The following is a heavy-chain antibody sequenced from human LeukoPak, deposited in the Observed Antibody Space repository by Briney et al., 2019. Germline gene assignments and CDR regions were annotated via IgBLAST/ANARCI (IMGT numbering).Heavy chain of an antibody. V-gene: IGHV3-49*04. CDR3: TRDEYQLLYVGIDY. CDR1: GFTFGDYA. J-gene: IGHJ4*02. CDR2: IRSKAYGGTT. Sequence: GGSLRLSCTASGFTFGDYAMSWVRQAPGKGLEWVGFIRSKAYGGTTEYAASVKGRFTISRDDSKSIAYLQMNSLKTEDTAVYYCTRDEYQLLYVGIDYWGQGTLVTVSS. D-gene: IGHD2-2*02.